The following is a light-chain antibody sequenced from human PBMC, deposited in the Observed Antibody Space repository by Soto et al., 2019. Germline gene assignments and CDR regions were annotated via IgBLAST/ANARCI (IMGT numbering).Light chain of an antibody. CDR2: GNN. CDR1: SSNIGAGYD. Sequence: QSVLTQPPSVSGAPGQRVTMSCTGSSSNIGAGYDVHWYQQLPGTAPKLLIYGNNNRPSGVPDRFSGSKSGTSASLAITGLQAEDEADYYCQSYDNSLSGSRVFGGGTKLTVL. V-gene: IGLV1-40*01. J-gene: IGLJ3*02. CDR3: QSYDNSLSGSRV.